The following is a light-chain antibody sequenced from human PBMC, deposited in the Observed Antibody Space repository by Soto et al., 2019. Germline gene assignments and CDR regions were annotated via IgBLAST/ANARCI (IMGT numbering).Light chain of an antibody. CDR1: PSISSY. J-gene: IGKJ3*01. V-gene: IGKV1-39*01. Sequence: DIQMTQSPSSLSASVGDRVTITCRACPSISSYLNWYQQKPGKAPKLLIYAASSLQSVVPSRFSGSGSGTDFTLTIISLQPEDCATYYCQQSYSTLLTFGPGTKVDIK. CDR2: AAS. CDR3: QQSYSTLLT.